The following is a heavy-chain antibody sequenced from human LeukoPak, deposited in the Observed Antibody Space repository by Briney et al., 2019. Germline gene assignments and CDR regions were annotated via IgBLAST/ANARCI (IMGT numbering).Heavy chain of an antibody. CDR2: IIPIFGTA. CDR3: ARVEGDILTGYYNNDY. CDR1: GGTFSSYA. J-gene: IGHJ4*02. Sequence: GSSVKVSCKASGGTFSSYAISWVRQAPGQGLEWMGGIIPIFGTANYAQKFQGRVTITTDESTSTAYMELSSLRSEDTAVYYCARVEGDILTGYYNNDYWGQGTLVTVSS. V-gene: IGHV1-69*05. D-gene: IGHD3-9*01.